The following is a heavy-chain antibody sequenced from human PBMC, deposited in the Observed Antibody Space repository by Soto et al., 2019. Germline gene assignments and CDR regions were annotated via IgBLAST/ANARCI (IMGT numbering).Heavy chain of an antibody. CDR2: IKSKNDRGTT. D-gene: IGHD7-27*01. CDR1: GFTFTNAW. V-gene: IGHV3-15*07. Sequence: EVQLVASGGGLVEPGGSLRLSCAASGFTFTNAWLNWVRQSPGKGLEWVGRIKSKNDRGTTDYAAPVKGRFTISRDDSENTVYLQMNSLKTEDTAVYYCAADLPNWGAYAFDYWGQGTLVTVSS. CDR3: AADLPNWGAYAFDY. J-gene: IGHJ4*02.